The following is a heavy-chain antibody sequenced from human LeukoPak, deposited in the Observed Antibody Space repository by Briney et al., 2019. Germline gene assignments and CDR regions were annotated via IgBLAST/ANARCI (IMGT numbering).Heavy chain of an antibody. CDR1: GYTLTELS. V-gene: IGHV1-24*01. J-gene: IGHJ4*02. Sequence: ASVKVSCKVSGYTLTELSMHWVRQAPGKGLEWMGGFDPEDGETIYAQKFQGRVTMTEDTSTDTAYMELSSLRSEDTAVYYCATGLRELLRSLPDDYWGQGTQVTVSS. D-gene: IGHD1-26*01. CDR2: FDPEDGET. CDR3: ATGLRELLRSLPDDY.